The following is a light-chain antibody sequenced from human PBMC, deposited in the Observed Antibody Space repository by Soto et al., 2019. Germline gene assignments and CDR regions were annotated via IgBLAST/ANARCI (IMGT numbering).Light chain of an antibody. J-gene: IGLJ2*01. Sequence: QSVLTQAPSASGTPGQRVTISCSGSTSNIGRTTVNWYQQLPGTAPKLLIYIDNQRPSGVPARFSGSKSGTSASLAITGLQSEDEATYYCATWDDSLNGPVFGGGTKVTVL. CDR1: TSNIGRTT. CDR3: ATWDDSLNGPV. CDR2: IDN. V-gene: IGLV1-44*01.